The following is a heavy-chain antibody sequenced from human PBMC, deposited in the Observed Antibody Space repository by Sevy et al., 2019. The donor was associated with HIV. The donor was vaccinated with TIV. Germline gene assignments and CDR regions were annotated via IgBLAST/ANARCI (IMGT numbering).Heavy chain of an antibody. Sequence: GGSLRLSCAASGFTFSSYAMSWVRQAPGKGLEWVSAISGSGGSTYHADSVKGRFTISRDNSKNTLYLQMNSLRAEDTAVYYCAKDGSCSGGSCRYWDSFDYWGQGTLVTVSS. CDR1: GFTFSSYA. CDR3: AKDGSCSGGSCRYWDSFDY. CDR2: ISGSGGST. J-gene: IGHJ4*02. V-gene: IGHV3-23*01. D-gene: IGHD2-15*01.